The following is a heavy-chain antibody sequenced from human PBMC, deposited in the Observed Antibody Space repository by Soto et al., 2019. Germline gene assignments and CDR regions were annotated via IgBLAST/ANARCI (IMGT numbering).Heavy chain of an antibody. V-gene: IGHV1-69*12. CDR1: GDSFKTYS. Sequence: QVQLVQSGAEVKKPGSSVKVSCKSSGDSFKTYSVSWVRQAPGQGLEWMGGVIPILGKPMYAQKFQARVTITADEATSTVFMELTSLMYDDTAVYECAPIWGIADDDSRGQGTRVTVSS. J-gene: IGHJ5*01. CDR2: VIPILGKP. D-gene: IGHD6-13*01. CDR3: APIWGIADDDS.